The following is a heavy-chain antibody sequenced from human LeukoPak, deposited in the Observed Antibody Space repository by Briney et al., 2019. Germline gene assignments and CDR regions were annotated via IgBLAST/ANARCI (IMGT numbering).Heavy chain of an antibody. V-gene: IGHV3-66*01. Sequence: GGSLRLSCAASGFTFSSNYMSWVRQAPGKGLEWVSVIYSGGSTYYADSVKGRFTISRDNSKNTLYLQMNSLRAEDTAVYYCARALSGSYCYFDYWGQGTLVTVSS. CDR2: IYSGGST. CDR3: ARALSGSYCYFDY. J-gene: IGHJ4*02. D-gene: IGHD1-26*01. CDR1: GFTFSSNY.